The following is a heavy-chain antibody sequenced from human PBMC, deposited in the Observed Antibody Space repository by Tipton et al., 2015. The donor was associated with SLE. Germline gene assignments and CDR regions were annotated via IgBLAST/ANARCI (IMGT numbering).Heavy chain of an antibody. D-gene: IGHD3-3*01. CDR2: IYYSGST. CDR3: ASTQGFWY. V-gene: IGHV4-59*08. Sequence: TLSLTCTVSGGSISSHYWSWIRQPPGKGLEWIGYIYYSGSTNYNPSLKSRVTISVDTSKNQFSLKLSSVTAADTAVYYCASTQGFWYWGQGTLVTVSS. J-gene: IGHJ4*02. CDR1: GGSISSHY.